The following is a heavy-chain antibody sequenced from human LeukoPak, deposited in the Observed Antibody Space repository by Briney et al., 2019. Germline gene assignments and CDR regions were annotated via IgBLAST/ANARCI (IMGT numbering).Heavy chain of an antibody. CDR2: ISGSAGST. Sequence: PGGSLRLSCTASGFTLSSYGMHWVRQAPGKGLEWVSGISGSAGSTYSADSVKGRFTISRDNSKNTLYLQMNSLRAEDTALYYCAKGGYCTSPSCYSDYWGQGTLVTVSS. CDR1: GFTLSSYG. V-gene: IGHV3-23*01. CDR3: AKGGYCTSPSCYSDY. J-gene: IGHJ4*02. D-gene: IGHD2-2*01.